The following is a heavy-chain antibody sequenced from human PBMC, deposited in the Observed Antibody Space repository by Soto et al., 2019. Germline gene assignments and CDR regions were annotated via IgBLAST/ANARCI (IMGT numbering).Heavy chain of an antibody. V-gene: IGHV3-23*01. D-gene: IGHD6-19*01. Sequence: GGSLGLSCAAXGFTFSTYAMAWVRQAPGKGLEWVSGVSASGLNTDYADPVKGRFYISRDNSKNTMYLHMNSLRAEDTAVYFCAKTTDGWFSAFEIWGQGTVVTVSS. CDR1: GFTFSTYA. CDR2: VSASGLNT. J-gene: IGHJ3*02. CDR3: AKTTDGWFSAFEI.